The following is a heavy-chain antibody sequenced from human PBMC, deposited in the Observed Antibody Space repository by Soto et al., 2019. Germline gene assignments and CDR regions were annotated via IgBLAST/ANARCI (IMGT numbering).Heavy chain of an antibody. D-gene: IGHD4-17*01. CDR2: IYPRDSDT. V-gene: IGHV5-51*07. J-gene: IGHJ4*02. Sequence: PGESLQISYEPSGYSFSSYWIGRVHQMPGKGLEWMGLIYPRDSDTRYSPSFQGQVTISADKSIGTAYLQWSSLKASYTATYYCARQAYGDSSGYWGQGTPVTDSS. CDR3: ARQAYGDSSGY. CDR1: GYSFSSYW.